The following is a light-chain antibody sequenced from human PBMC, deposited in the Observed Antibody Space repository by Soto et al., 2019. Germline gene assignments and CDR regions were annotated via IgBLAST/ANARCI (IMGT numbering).Light chain of an antibody. CDR1: QSVSSSY. J-gene: IGKJ1*01. V-gene: IGKV3-20*01. Sequence: EIVLTQSPGTLSLSPGERATLSCRASQSVSSSYLAWYQQKPGQAPRLLIYGASSRATGIPDRFSGSGSGTDFTLTISSLQSEDFAVYYCQQYNHWSTFGQGTKVDIK. CDR3: QQYNHWST. CDR2: GAS.